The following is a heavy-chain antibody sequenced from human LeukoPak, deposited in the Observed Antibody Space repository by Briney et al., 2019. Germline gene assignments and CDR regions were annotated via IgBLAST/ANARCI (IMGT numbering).Heavy chain of an antibody. CDR2: INSDGSWT. J-gene: IGHJ4*02. CDR3: VSFYETY. D-gene: IGHD2/OR15-2a*01. Sequence: GGSLRLSCAASGNYWMHWVRQAPGKGLVWVSHINSDGSWTSYADSVKGRFTISKDNAKNTVYLQMNSLRAEDTAAYYCVSFYETYWGRGTLVTVSS. V-gene: IGHV3-74*01. CDR1: GNYW.